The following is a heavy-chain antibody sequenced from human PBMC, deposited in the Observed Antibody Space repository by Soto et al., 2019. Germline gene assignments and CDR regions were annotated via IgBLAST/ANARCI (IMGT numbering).Heavy chain of an antibody. V-gene: IGHV3-30-3*01. CDR3: ARLAAAAPGYGTDV. J-gene: IGHJ6*02. CDR2: IYYDGSNK. D-gene: IGHD6-13*01. Sequence: QVQLVESGGGVVQPGRSLRLSCAASGFTFSNHAMHWVRQAPGKGLEWVAFIYYDGSNKYYADSVKGRFTISRDNSKNTLYLEMNSLRAEDTAVYYCARLAAAAPGYGTDVWGQGTTVTVSS. CDR1: GFTFSNHA.